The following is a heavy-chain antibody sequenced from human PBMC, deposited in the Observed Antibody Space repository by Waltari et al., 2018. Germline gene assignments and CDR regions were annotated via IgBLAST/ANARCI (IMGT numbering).Heavy chain of an antibody. D-gene: IGHD5-12*01. Sequence: QVQLQQWGAGLLKPSETLSLTCAVYGGAFSGSYWSWIRQPPGKGLEWIGEINHSGSTNYNPSLKSRVTISVDTSKNQFSLKLSSVTAADTAVYYCARGRSSDRRDGYNRGGDAFDIWGQGTMVTVSS. V-gene: IGHV4-34*01. CDR3: ARGRSSDRRDGYNRGGDAFDI. CDR2: INHSGST. CDR1: GGAFSGSY. J-gene: IGHJ3*02.